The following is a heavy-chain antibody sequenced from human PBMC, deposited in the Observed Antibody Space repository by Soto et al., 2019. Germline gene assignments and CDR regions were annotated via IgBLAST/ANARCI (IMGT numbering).Heavy chain of an antibody. Sequence: GGSLRLSCAASGFTFSSYGMTWVRQAPGKGLEWVSFSSATGAGTYYADSVKGRFTISRDNSKNTLYLQMTSLRADDTAVYYCAKDRREGGNYGFYSDFWGQGARVTVSS. CDR2: SSATGAGT. CDR3: AKDRREGGNYGFYSDF. D-gene: IGHD1-7*01. CDR1: GFTFSSYG. J-gene: IGHJ4*02. V-gene: IGHV3-23*01.